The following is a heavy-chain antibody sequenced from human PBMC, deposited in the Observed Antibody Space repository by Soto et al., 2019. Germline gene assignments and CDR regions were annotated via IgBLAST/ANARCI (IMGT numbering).Heavy chain of an antibody. V-gene: IGHV3-23*01. CDR2: ITDSGRSK. D-gene: IGHD6-19*01. CDR1: GFTFSSYA. J-gene: IGHJ4*02. Sequence: GGPLRLSCAASGFTFSSYAISWVRQAQGKGLEWVSIITDSGRSKYYEDSVKGRFTISRDNLKNTLYLQMNTLRAEDTAVYYCAKDLQSSGWYDFDHWGQGTLVTVSS. CDR3: AKDLQSSGWYDFDH.